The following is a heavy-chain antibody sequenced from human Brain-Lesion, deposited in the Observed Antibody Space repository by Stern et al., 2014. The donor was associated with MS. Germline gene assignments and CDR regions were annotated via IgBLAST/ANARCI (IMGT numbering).Heavy chain of an antibody. J-gene: IGHJ3*02. V-gene: IGHV3-23*04. CDR2: ISASGGST. D-gene: IGHD3-16*02. Sequence: VQLVESGGGFVQPGGSLRLSCAASGFRFSSYAMSWVRQTPGKGLEWGSGISASGGSTYYADSVKGRFTISRDKSKNTLFLQMNSLRAEDTAVYYCAKGVWGSYLNAFDMWGQGTMVTVSS. CDR3: AKGVWGSYLNAFDM. CDR1: GFRFSSYA.